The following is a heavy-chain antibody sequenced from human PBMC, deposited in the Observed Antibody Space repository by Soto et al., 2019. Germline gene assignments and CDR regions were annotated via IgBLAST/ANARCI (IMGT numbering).Heavy chain of an antibody. Sequence: EVQLVESGGGLVQPGGSLRLSCAASGFTFSSYSMNWVRQAPGKGLEWVSYISSSSSTIYYADSVKGRFTISRDNAKNSLYLQMNSLRAEDTAVYYCARSRELYANRIAAAGGAFDIWGQGTMVTVSS. CDR1: GFTFSSYS. D-gene: IGHD6-13*01. J-gene: IGHJ3*02. CDR2: ISSSSSTI. CDR3: ARSRELYANRIAAAGGAFDI. V-gene: IGHV3-48*01.